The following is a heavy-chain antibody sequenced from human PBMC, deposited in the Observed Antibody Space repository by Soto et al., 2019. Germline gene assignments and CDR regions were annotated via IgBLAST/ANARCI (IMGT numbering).Heavy chain of an antibody. J-gene: IGHJ3*02. D-gene: IGHD2-15*01. CDR1: GFSVSINY. Sequence: GGSLRLSCAASGFSVSINYVSWVRQAPGKGLEWVSLLFSGGGTFYADSVKGRFTISRDDSKNTLYLQMNSLRAEDTAVYYCVRRGYCSGGSCYSIYSFDIWGQGTMVTVSS. V-gene: IGHV3-66*01. CDR3: VRRGYCSGGSCYSIYSFDI. CDR2: LFSGGGT.